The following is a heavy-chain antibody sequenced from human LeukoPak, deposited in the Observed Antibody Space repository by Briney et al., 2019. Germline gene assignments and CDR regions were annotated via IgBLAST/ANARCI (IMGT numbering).Heavy chain of an antibody. Sequence: GGSLRLSCAASGFTFDNYGMSWVRQVPGKGLEWVSSINGNGGSTAYADSVKGRFTISRDNAKNSLYLQMNSLRAEDTALYYCVRVTRVKRGKQKTGLWGYFDYWGQGTLVTVSS. D-gene: IGHD4-11*01. J-gene: IGHJ4*02. CDR3: VRVTRVKRGKQKTGLWGYFDY. V-gene: IGHV3-20*04. CDR1: GFTFDNYG. CDR2: INGNGGST.